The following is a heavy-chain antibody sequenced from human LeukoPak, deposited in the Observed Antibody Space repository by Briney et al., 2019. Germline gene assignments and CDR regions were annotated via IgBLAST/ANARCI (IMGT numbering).Heavy chain of an antibody. Sequence: ASVKVSCKLSGLTGFELSMHWVRQAPGKGLEWMGRLDREDCGPIYAQKFQGRGTMTVDTSTDTAYMELSSLTSADTAVYFSATHTFSGVVPYSFQLWGRGTLVTVSS. J-gene: IGHJ3*01. CDR2: LDREDCGP. CDR1: GLTGFELS. CDR3: ATHTFSGVVPYSFQL. D-gene: IGHD3-3*01. V-gene: IGHV1-24*01.